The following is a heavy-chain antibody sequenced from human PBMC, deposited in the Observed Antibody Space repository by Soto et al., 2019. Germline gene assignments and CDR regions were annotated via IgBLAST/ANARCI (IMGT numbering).Heavy chain of an antibody. CDR1: GYTFTHFY. CDR3: ARDEGGYDILTGYYKAHHFDY. D-gene: IGHD3-9*01. CDR2: ISPHNFNT. V-gene: IGHV1-18*01. J-gene: IGHJ4*02. Sequence: QVHLEQSGAEVKKPGDSVKVSCKASGYTFTHFYITWVRQAPGQGLEWMGAISPHNFNTNFAQKFQGRVTLTTDTSTSTAYMELRRLTSEDTAVYYCARDEGGYDILTGYYKAHHFDYWGQGVLVTVSS.